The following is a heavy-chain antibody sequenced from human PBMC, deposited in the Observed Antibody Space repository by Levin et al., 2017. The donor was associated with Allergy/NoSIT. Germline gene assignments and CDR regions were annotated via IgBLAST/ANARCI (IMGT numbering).Heavy chain of an antibody. J-gene: IGHJ3*01. CDR2: SRNKANNYIT. D-gene: IGHD5/OR15-5a*01. V-gene: IGHV3-72*01. CDR3: VREAAASVFDL. Sequence: KGLEWVGRSRNKANNYITEYAASVKGRFTISRDDSKNSAYLEMNSLKSDDTAVYFCVREAAASVFDLWGQGTMVTVSP.